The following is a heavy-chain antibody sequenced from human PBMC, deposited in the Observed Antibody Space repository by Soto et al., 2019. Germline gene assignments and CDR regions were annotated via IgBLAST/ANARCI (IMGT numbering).Heavy chain of an antibody. J-gene: IGHJ5*02. CDR3: ARGDCSSTSCPYNWFDP. CDR1: GGSISSSSYY. CDR2: IYYSGST. V-gene: IGHV4-39*07. D-gene: IGHD2-2*01. Sequence: SETLSLTCTVSGGSISSSSYYWGWIRQPPGKGLERIGSIYYSGSTYYNPSLKSRVAISVDTSKNQFSLKLSSVTAADTAVYYCARGDCSSTSCPYNWFDPWGQGTLVTVSS.